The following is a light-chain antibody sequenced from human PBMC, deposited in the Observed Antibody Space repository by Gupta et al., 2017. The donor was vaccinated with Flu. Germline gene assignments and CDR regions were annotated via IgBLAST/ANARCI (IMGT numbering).Light chain of an antibody. CDR2: DDS. Sequence: SYVLTQPPSVSVAPGQTASITCGGNNIGSKSVHWYQQKPGQAPVLVVYDDSDRPSGIPGRFAGSNCGNTATRTISRVEAGDEADYYCQVWDSSSDHPGVFGGGTKLTVL. CDR3: QVWDSSSDHPGV. CDR1: NIGSKS. J-gene: IGLJ2*01. V-gene: IGLV3-21*02.